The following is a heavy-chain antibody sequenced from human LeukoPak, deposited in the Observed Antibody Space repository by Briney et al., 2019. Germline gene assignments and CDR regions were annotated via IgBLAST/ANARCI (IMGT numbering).Heavy chain of an antibody. V-gene: IGHV4-31*03. Sequence: SQTLSLTCTVSGGSISSGGYYWSWIRQHPGKGLEWIGYIYYSGSTYYNPSLKSRVTISVDTSKNQFSLKLSSVTAADTAVYYCAREVFRGVGGVMVPPYYYYGMDVWGKGTTVTVSS. CDR2: IYYSGST. CDR1: GGSISSGGYY. J-gene: IGHJ6*04. D-gene: IGHD3-16*01. CDR3: AREVFRGVGGVMVPPYYYYGMDV.